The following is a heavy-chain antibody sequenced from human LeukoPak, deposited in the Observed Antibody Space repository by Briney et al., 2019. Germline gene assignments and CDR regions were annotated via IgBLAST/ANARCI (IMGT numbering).Heavy chain of an antibody. Sequence: GGSLRLSCAASGFTFSSYGMHWVRQAPGKGLEWVAFIRYDGSNKYYADSVKGRFTISRDNSKNTLYLQMNSLRAEDTAVYYCAKEYYDSSGYSSWYFDYWGQGTLVTVSS. D-gene: IGHD3-22*01. V-gene: IGHV3-30*02. CDR1: GFTFSSYG. CDR2: IRYDGSNK. J-gene: IGHJ4*02. CDR3: AKEYYDSSGYSSWYFDY.